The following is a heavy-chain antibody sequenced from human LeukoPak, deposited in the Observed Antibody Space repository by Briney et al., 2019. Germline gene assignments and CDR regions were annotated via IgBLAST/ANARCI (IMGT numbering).Heavy chain of an antibody. CDR1: GGSINTYY. CDR3: ARAGGAPHGDYEFDF. D-gene: IGHD4-17*01. J-gene: IGHJ4*02. Sequence: PSETLSLTCTVSGGSINTYYWGWIRQPSGKGLEWIGNIYSSGSTNYNPSLKSRVTISVDTSKNQFSLKLTSVTAADTAIYNCARAGGAPHGDYEFDFWGQGILVTVSS. V-gene: IGHV4-59*08. CDR2: IYSSGST.